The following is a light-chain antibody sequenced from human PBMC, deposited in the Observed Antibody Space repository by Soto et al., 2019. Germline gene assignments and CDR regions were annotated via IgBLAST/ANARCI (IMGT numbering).Light chain of an antibody. J-gene: IGKJ3*01. V-gene: IGKV3-20*01. Sequence: EIVLTQSPGTLSLSPGERATLSCRASQSVSSSFLAWYQQRPGQAPRLLIFCASYRATGIPDRFSGSGSGTDFTLTISRLEPEDFAVYYCQHYGNSPPEYTFGPGTNVDSK. CDR1: QSVSSSF. CDR3: QHYGNSPPEYT. CDR2: CAS.